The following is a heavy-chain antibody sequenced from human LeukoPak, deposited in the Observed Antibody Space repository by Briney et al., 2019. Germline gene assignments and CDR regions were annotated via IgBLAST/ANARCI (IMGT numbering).Heavy chain of an antibody. Sequence: AGGSLRLSCAASGFTFDDYAMHWVRQAPGKGLEWVSGISWNSGSIGYADSVKGRFTISRDNAKNSLYLQMNSLRAEDMALYYCAKSMHSSSWYSVSFDYWGQGTLVTVSS. CDR1: GFTFDDYA. J-gene: IGHJ4*02. V-gene: IGHV3-9*03. CDR2: ISWNSGSI. CDR3: AKSMHSSSWYSVSFDY. D-gene: IGHD6-13*01.